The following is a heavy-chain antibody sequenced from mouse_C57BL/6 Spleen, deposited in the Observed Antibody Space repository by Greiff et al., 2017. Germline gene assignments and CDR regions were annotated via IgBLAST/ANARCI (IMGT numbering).Heavy chain of an antibody. CDR2: IDPSDSYT. J-gene: IGHJ3*01. Sequence: VQLQQPGAELVKPGASVKLSCKASGYTFTSYWMQWVKQRPGQGLEWIGEIDPSDSYTNYNQKFKGKATLTVDTSSSTAYMQLSSLTSEDSAVYYCARSEGNSSGFAYWGQGTLVTVSA. CDR3: ARSEGNSSGFAY. CDR1: GYTFTSYW. V-gene: IGHV1-50*01. D-gene: IGHD2-1*01.